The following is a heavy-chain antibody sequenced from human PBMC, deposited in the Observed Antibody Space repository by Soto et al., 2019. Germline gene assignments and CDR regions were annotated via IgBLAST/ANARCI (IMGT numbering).Heavy chain of an antibody. CDR1: GFTFSDYD. Sequence: VQLVESGGGLVQPGGSLRLSCAPSGFTFSDYDMHWVRQARGKGLEWVSSIGHAGDTYSGDSVKGRFTISRENAKNTFHLQMNSLRAGDTAVYYCAALGAQIYWGQGALVNVSS. D-gene: IGHD7-27*01. J-gene: IGHJ4*02. V-gene: IGHV3-13*01. CDR2: IGHAGDT. CDR3: AALGAQIY.